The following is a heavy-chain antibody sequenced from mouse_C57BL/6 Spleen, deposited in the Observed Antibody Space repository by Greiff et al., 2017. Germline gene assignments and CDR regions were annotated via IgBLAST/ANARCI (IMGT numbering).Heavy chain of an antibody. CDR2: IDPSDSYT. D-gene: IGHD4-1*01. CDR1: GYTFTSYW. V-gene: IGHV1-50*01. CDR3: AKTGTGVSWFAY. J-gene: IGHJ3*01. Sequence: VKLQQPGAELVKPGASVKLSCKASGYTFTSYWMQWVKQRPGQGLEWIGEIDPSDSYTNYNQKFKGKATLTVDTSSSTAYMQLSSLTSEDSAVYYCAKTGTGVSWFAYWGQGTLVTVSA.